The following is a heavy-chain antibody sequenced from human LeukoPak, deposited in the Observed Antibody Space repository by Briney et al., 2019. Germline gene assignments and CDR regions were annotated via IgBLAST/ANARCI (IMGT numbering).Heavy chain of an antibody. CDR1: GFTFSSYS. CDR3: TTSVVVTASPGY. J-gene: IGHJ4*02. V-gene: IGHV3-15*01. CDR2: IKSKTDGGTT. Sequence: GGSLRLSCAASGFTFSSYSMNWVRQAPGKGLEWVGRIKSKTDGGTTDYAAPVKGRFTISRDDSKNTLYLQMNSLKTEDTAVYYCTTSVVVTASPGYWGQGTLVTVSS. D-gene: IGHD2-21*02.